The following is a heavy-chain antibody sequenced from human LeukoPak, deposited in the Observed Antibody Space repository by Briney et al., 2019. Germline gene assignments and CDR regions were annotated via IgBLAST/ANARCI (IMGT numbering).Heavy chain of an antibody. D-gene: IGHD2-2*02. CDR3: ARRGVGLTDCSSTSCYTLAFDY. V-gene: IGHV4-34*01. Sequence: KSSETLSLTCAVSGGSFSGHYWSWIRQPPGKGLEWIGEINHSGSTNYNPSLKSRVTISVDTSKNQFSLKLSSVTAADTAVYYWARRGVGLTDCSSTSCYTLAFDYWGQGTLVTVSS. J-gene: IGHJ4*02. CDR1: GGSFSGHY. CDR2: INHSGST.